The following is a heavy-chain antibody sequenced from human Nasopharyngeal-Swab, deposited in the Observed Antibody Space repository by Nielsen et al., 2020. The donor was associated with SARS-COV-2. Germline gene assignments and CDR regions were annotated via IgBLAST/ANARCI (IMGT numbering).Heavy chain of an antibody. CDR1: GGSINSNY. Sequence: SETLSLTYTVSGGSINSNYWTWIRQSPGKGLEWIGYIYYTGSTNSNPSLKTRVSISVDTSRNQFSLRLSSVTAADTAVYYCARFDSSGYPDAFDIWGQGTMVTVSS. CDR2: IYYTGST. V-gene: IGHV4-59*01. J-gene: IGHJ3*02. D-gene: IGHD3-22*01. CDR3: ARFDSSGYPDAFDI.